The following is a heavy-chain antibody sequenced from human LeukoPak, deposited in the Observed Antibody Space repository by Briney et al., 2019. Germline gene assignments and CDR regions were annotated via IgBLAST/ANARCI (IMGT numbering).Heavy chain of an antibody. Sequence: GGSLRLSCAAAGFTFSSYSMNWVRQAPGKGLEWVSSVSSSSSYIYYADSVKGRFTISRDNAKNSLYLQMNTLRAEDTAVYYCARDWTTYSGSQYYFDFWGQGTLVTVSS. J-gene: IGHJ4*02. CDR1: GFTFSSYS. V-gene: IGHV3-21*01. CDR2: VSSSSSYI. D-gene: IGHD1-26*01. CDR3: ARDWTTYSGSQYYFDF.